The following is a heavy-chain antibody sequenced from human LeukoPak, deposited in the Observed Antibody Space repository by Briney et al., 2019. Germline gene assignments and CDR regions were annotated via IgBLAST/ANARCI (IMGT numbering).Heavy chain of an antibody. CDR3: ARDGCDTTTCSVDY. CDR2: FNTNTGNP. V-gene: IGHV7-4-1*02. CDR1: GYTFKNYA. J-gene: IGHJ4*02. D-gene: IGHD2-21*01. Sequence: ASVKVSCKASGYTFKNYAMNWVRQAPGQGLEWMGWFNTNTGNPTYAQGFTGRFVFSSDTSVSTAYLQISSLKAEDTAVYYCARDGCDTTTCSVDYWGQGTLVTVSS.